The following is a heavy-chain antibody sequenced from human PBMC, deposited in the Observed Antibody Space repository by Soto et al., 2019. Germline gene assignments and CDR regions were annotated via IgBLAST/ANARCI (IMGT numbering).Heavy chain of an antibody. Sequence: GGSLRLSCAASGFTFSSYAMSWVRQAPGKGLEWVSAISGSGGSTYYADSVKGRFTISRDNSKNTLYLQMNSLRAEDTAVYYCAKDLKSRYFDWLNHDAFDIWGQGTMVTVSS. V-gene: IGHV3-23*01. CDR3: AKDLKSRYFDWLNHDAFDI. CDR2: ISGSGGST. J-gene: IGHJ3*02. CDR1: GFTFSSYA. D-gene: IGHD3-9*01.